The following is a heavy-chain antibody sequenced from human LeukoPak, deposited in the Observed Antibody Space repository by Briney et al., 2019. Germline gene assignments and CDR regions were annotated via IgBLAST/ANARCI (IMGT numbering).Heavy chain of an antibody. CDR3: ASFSEISRFEY. CDR1: GVSISTYY. V-gene: IGHV4-59*01. J-gene: IGHJ4*02. D-gene: IGHD2/OR15-2a*01. CDR2: IYYTGST. Sequence: SETLSLTCTLSGVSISTYYWSWIRQPPGKGLEWIGYIYYTGSTNYNPSLKSRVTISVETSKDQFSLNLRSVTTADTAVYYCASFSEISRFEYWGQGALVTVSS.